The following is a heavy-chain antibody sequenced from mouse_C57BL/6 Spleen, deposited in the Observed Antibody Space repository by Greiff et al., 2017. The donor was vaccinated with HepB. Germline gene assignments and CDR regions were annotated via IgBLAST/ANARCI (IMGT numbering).Heavy chain of an antibody. Sequence: VQLQQPGAELVRPGSSVKLSCKASGYTFTSYWMDWVKQRPGQGLEWIGNIDPSDSETHYNQKFKDKATLTVDKSSSTAYMQLSSLTSEDSAVYYCARSNSNPIYYAMDYWGQGTSVTVSS. J-gene: IGHJ4*01. CDR2: IDPSDSET. CDR3: ARSNSNPIYYAMDY. D-gene: IGHD2-5*01. CDR1: GYTFTSYW. V-gene: IGHV1-61*01.